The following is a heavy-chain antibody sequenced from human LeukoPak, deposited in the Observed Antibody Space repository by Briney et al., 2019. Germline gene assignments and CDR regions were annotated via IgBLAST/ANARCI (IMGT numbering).Heavy chain of an antibody. D-gene: IGHD6-13*01. CDR3: ARGAIAAAGTQVDY. V-gene: IGHV4-34*01. J-gene: IGHJ4*02. Sequence: SETLSLTCAVYGGSFSGYYWSWLRQPPGKGLEWMGEINHIGSTNYNPSLKSRVTISVDTSKNQCSLKLSSVTAADTAVYYCARGAIAAAGTQVDYWGQGTLVTVSS. CDR1: GGSFSGYY. CDR2: INHIGST.